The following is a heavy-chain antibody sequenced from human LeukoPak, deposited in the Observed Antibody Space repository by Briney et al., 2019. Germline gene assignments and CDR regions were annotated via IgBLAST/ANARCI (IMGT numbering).Heavy chain of an antibody. CDR1: GYTFTGYY. Sequence: SVKVSCKASGYTFTGYYMHWVRQAPGQGLEWMGGIIPIFGTANYAQKFQGRVTITADESTSTAYMELSSLRSEDTAVYYCARVTASPKDDWYFDLWGRGTLVTVSS. J-gene: IGHJ2*01. V-gene: IGHV1-69*13. CDR3: ARVTASPKDDWYFDL. D-gene: IGHD2-21*02. CDR2: IIPIFGTA.